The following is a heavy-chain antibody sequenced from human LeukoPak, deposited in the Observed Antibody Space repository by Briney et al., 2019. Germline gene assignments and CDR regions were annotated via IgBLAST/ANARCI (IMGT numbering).Heavy chain of an antibody. CDR3: ARNESPGRDFDY. V-gene: IGHV4-34*01. J-gene: IGHJ4*02. Sequence: PSETLSLTCAAYGGSFSGYYWSWIRQPPGKGLEWIGEINHSGSTNYNPSLKSRVTISVDTSKNQFSLKLSSVTAADTAVYYCARNESPGRDFDYWGQGTLVTVSS. CDR1: GGSFSGYY. D-gene: IGHD7-27*01. CDR2: INHSGST.